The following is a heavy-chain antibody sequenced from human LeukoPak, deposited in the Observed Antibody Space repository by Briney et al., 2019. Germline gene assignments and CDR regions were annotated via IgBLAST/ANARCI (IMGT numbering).Heavy chain of an antibody. J-gene: IGHJ6*03. D-gene: IGHD6-13*01. CDR2: INTNTGNP. CDR3: ARDGPQSIAAAGMGVGYYYYYMDV. CDR1: GYTFISYA. V-gene: IGHV7-4-1*02. Sequence: ASVKVSCKASGYTFISYAMNWVRQAPGQGLEWMGWINTNTGNPTYAQGFTGRFVFSLDTSVSTAYLQISSLKAEDTAVYYCARDGPQSIAAAGMGVGYYYYYMDVWGKGTTVTVSS.